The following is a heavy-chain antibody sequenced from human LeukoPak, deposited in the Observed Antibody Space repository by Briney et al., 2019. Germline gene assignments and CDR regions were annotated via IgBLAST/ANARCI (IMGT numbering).Heavy chain of an antibody. CDR3: ARSPSIAVAEDFDY. CDR2: ISSSSSYI. CDR1: GFTFSSYS. V-gene: IGHV3-21*01. J-gene: IGHJ4*02. D-gene: IGHD6-19*01. Sequence: GGSLRLSCAASGFTFSSYSMNGVRQAPGKGLEWVSSISSSSSYIYYADSVKGRFTISRDNAKNSLYPQMNSLRAEDTAVYYCARSPSIAVAEDFDYWGQGTLVTVSS.